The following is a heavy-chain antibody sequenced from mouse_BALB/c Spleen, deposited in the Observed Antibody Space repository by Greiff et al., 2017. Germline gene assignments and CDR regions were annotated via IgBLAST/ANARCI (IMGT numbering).Heavy chain of an antibody. V-gene: IGHV14-3*02. CDR1: GFNIKDTY. J-gene: IGHJ3*01. Sequence: EVKLVESGAELVKPGASVKLSCTASGFNIKDTYMHWVKQRPEQGLEWIGRIDPANGNTKYDPKFQGKATITADTSSNTAYLQLSSLTSEDTAVYYCAAFTTATAWFAYGGQGTLVTVSA. CDR3: AAFTTATAWFAY. D-gene: IGHD1-2*01. CDR2: IDPANGNT.